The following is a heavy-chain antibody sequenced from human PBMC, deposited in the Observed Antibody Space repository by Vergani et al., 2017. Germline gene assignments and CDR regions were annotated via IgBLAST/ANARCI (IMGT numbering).Heavy chain of an antibody. D-gene: IGHD2-2*01. Sequence: QVQLQESGPGLVKPSETLSLTCTVSGGSISSYYWGWIRQPPGKGLEWIGSIYYSGSTYYNPSLKSRVTISVDTSKNQFSLKLSSVTAADTAVYYCARRSRGDIVVVPAATDAFDIWGQGTMVTVSS. CDR3: ARRSRGDIVVVPAATDAFDI. CDR1: GGSISSYY. J-gene: IGHJ3*02. V-gene: IGHV4-39*01. CDR2: IYYSGST.